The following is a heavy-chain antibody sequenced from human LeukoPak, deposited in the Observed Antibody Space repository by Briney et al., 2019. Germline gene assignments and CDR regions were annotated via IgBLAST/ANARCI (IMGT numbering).Heavy chain of an antibody. CDR1: GFTFSSYA. J-gene: IGHJ4*02. Sequence: GGSLRLSCAASGFTFSSYAMSWVRQAPGKGLEWVSFITSADGSTYYADSVKGRFTISRDNSKTTLYLQMNSLRAEDTAVYFCAKRDCSGADCYSVHYWGQGTLVTVSS. CDR3: AKRDCSGADCYSVHY. D-gene: IGHD2-15*01. V-gene: IGHV3-23*01. CDR2: ITSADGST.